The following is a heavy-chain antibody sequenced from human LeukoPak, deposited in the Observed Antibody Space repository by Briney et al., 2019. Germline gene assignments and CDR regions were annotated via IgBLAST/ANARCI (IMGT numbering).Heavy chain of an antibody. CDR1: GFTFSSYS. CDR2: ISTSSSYI. Sequence: TGGSLRLSCAASGFTFSSYSMNWVRQAPGKGLEWVSSISTSSSYIYYADSVKGRFTISRDNAKNSLYLHMNSLRAEDTAVYYCAKTTDNYYYYYMDVWGKGTTVTVSS. V-gene: IGHV3-21*01. J-gene: IGHJ6*03. D-gene: IGHD4-17*01. CDR3: AKTTDNYYYYYMDV.